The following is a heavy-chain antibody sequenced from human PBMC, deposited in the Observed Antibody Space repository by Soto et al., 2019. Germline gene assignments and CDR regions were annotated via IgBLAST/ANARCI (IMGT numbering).Heavy chain of an antibody. Sequence: ASVKVSCKASGYTFTGYYMHWVRQAPGQGLEWMGWINPNSGGTNYAQKFQGRVTMTRDTSISTAYMELSRLRSDDTAVYYCARRELSNYYPYGMDVWGQGTTVTVSS. J-gene: IGHJ6*02. CDR3: ARRELSNYYPYGMDV. CDR1: GYTFTGYY. CDR2: INPNSGGT. D-gene: IGHD1-7*01. V-gene: IGHV1-2*02.